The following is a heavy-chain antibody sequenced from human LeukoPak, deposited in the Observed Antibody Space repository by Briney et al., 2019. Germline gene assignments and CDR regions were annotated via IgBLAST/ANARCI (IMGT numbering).Heavy chain of an antibody. CDR1: GYTFTGYY. D-gene: IGHD6-25*01. CDR2: INPNSGGT. Sequence: ASVKVSCKASGYTFTGYYMHWVRQAPGQGLEWMGWINPNSGGTNYAQKFQGRVTMTRDTSISTAYMELSRLRSDDTAVYYCARFSTLAAAARDYWGQGTLVTVSS. V-gene: IGHV1-2*02. J-gene: IGHJ4*02. CDR3: ARFSTLAAAARDY.